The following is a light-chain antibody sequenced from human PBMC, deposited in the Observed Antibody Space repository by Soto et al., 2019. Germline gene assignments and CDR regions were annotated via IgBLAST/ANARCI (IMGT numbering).Light chain of an antibody. Sequence: EVVLTQSPATLSLSPGDRATLSCRAGQSVSKFIAWYQHKPGQAPRLLIYDASNRATGIPARFSGSGSGKDFTLTITSLESEDFAVYYCQHRGRFGQGTKVDIK. CDR1: QSVSKF. CDR2: DAS. CDR3: QHRGR. V-gene: IGKV3-11*01. J-gene: IGKJ1*01.